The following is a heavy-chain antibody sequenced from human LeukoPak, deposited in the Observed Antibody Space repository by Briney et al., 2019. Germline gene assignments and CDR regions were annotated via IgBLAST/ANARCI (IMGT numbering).Heavy chain of an antibody. CDR2: ISYDGSNK. D-gene: IGHD6-19*01. CDR3: ARDLGYSSGPNY. V-gene: IGHV3-30*04. Sequence: GGSLRLYCAASGFTFSSYAMHWVRQAPGKGLEWVAVISYDGSNKYYADSVKGRFTISRDNSKNTLYLQMNSLRAEDTAVYYCARDLGYSSGPNYWGQGTRVTVSS. CDR1: GFTFSSYA. J-gene: IGHJ4*02.